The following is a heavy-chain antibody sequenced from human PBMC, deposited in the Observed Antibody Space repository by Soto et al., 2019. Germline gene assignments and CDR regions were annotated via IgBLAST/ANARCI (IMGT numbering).Heavy chain of an antibody. D-gene: IGHD2-15*01. J-gene: IGHJ6*02. Sequence: EVQLVESGGGLVQPGGSLRLSCAASGFTFSSYSMNWVRQAPGKGLEWVSYITTSSSTIYYADSVKGRFTISRDNAKNXPYLQMNSLRAEDTAGYYCAVFRTGSGGRYYYGMDVWGQGTTVTVSS. V-gene: IGHV3-48*01. CDR2: ITTSSSTI. CDR1: GFTFSSYS. CDR3: AVFRTGSGGRYYYGMDV.